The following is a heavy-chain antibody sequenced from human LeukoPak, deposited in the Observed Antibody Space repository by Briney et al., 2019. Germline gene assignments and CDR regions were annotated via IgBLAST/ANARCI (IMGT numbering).Heavy chain of an antibody. CDR1: GFTVSSNY. D-gene: IGHD6-6*01. CDR3: ARASRFFGAARGGYFDY. V-gene: IGHV3-21*01. Sequence: PGGSLRLSCAASGFTVSSNYMSWVRQAPGKGLEWVSSISSSSSYIYYADSVKGRFTISRDNAKNSLYLQMNSLRAEDTAVYYCARASRFFGAARGGYFDYWGQGTLVTVSS. J-gene: IGHJ4*02. CDR2: ISSSSSYI.